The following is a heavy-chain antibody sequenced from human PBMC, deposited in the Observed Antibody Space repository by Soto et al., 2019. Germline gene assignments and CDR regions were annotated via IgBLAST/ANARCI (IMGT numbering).Heavy chain of an antibody. CDR1: GGSFSGYC. CDR3: ARKSDYDFWSGYYGQNWFDP. CDR2: INHSGST. V-gene: IGHV4-34*01. D-gene: IGHD3-3*01. J-gene: IGHJ5*02. Sequence: PSETLSLTCAVYGGSFSGYCWSWIRQPPGKGLEWIGEINHSGSTNYNPSLKSRVTISVDTSKNQFSLKLSSVTAADTAVYYRARKSDYDFWSGYYGQNWFDPWGQGTLVTVSS.